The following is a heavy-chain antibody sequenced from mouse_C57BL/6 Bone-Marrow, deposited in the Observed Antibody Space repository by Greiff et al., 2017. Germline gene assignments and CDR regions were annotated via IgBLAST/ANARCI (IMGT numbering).Heavy chain of an antibody. D-gene: IGHD2-10*01. CDR2: IYPRDGRT. CDR3: AKETYYEYFDY. V-gene: IGHV1-85*01. J-gene: IGHJ2*01. CDR1: GYTFTSYD. Sequence: QVQLQQSGPELVKPGASVKLSCKASGYTFTSYDINWVKQRPGQGLEWIGRIYPRDGRTKYNEKFKGKATLTVDTSSSTVYLELSRLTSDNSAVYYCAKETYYEYFDYWGQGTTLTVSS.